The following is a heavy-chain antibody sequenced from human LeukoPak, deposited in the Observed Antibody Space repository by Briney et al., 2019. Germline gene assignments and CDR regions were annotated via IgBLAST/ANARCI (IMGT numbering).Heavy chain of an antibody. D-gene: IGHD3-3*01. CDR2: INPNSGGT. V-gene: IGHV1-2*02. J-gene: IGHJ4*02. CDR1: GYTFTGYY. CDR3: ASYYDFWSGYQLGFDY. Sequence: ASVKVSCKASGYTFTGYYMHWVRQAPGQGLEWMGWINPNSGGTNCAQKFQGRVTMTRDTSISTAYMELSRLRSDDTAVYYCASYYDFWSGYQLGFDYWGQGTLVTVSS.